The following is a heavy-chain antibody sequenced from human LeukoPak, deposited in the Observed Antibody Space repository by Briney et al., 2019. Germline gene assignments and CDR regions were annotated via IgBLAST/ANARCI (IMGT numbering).Heavy chain of an antibody. Sequence: SQTLSLTCAISGDSVSSNSAAWNWIRQSPSRGLEWLGRTYYRSKWYNDYAVSVKSRITINPDTSKNQFSLQLNSVTPEDTAVYYCARGEIDYYDSSGHYGTIDYWGQGTLVTVSS. CDR3: ARGEIDYYDSSGHYGTIDY. CDR1: GDSVSSNSAA. J-gene: IGHJ4*02. D-gene: IGHD3-22*01. V-gene: IGHV6-1*01. CDR2: TYYRSKWYN.